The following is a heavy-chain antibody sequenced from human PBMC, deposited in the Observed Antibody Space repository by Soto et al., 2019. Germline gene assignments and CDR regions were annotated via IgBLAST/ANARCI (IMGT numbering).Heavy chain of an antibody. D-gene: IGHD6-13*01. CDR3: ARTSAAGKNYYAMDV. J-gene: IGHJ6*02. CDR2: IYPGDSDT. V-gene: IGHV5-51*01. Sequence: PGESLKISCKGSGYSFTSYWIGWVRQMPGKGLEWMGIIYPGDSDTRYSPSFQGQVTISADKSINTAYLQWSSLKASDTAMYYCARTSAAGKNYYAMDVWGQGTTVTVSS. CDR1: GYSFTSYW.